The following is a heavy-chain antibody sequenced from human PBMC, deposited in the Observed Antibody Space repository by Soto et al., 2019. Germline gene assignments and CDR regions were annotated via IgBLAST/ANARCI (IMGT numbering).Heavy chain of an antibody. CDR3: ARGLAAAGLFGFGP. Sequence: SETLSLTCTVSGGSISSDGSYWSWIRQHPGKGLEWIGCLFYSGSTYYNPSLKSRVTISVDTSKNQFSLKLSSVSAADTAVYYCARGLAAAGLFGFGPWGQGTLVTVSS. J-gene: IGHJ5*02. CDR1: GGSISSDGSY. D-gene: IGHD6-13*01. CDR2: LFYSGST. V-gene: IGHV4-31*03.